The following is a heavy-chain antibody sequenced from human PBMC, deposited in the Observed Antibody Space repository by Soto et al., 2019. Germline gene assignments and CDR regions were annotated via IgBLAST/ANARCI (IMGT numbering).Heavy chain of an antibody. CDR3: ARHRGTQVTVVGSATIRDFYGMDV. Sequence: PGESLKISCKGSGYSFTSYWISWVRQMPGKGLEWMGRIDPSDSYTNYSPSFGGHVTISADKSISTAYLQWSSLKASDTAIYYCARHRGTQVTVVGSATIRDFYGMDVWGRGTTVTVSS. V-gene: IGHV5-10-1*01. D-gene: IGHD2-2*02. CDR1: GYSFTSYW. J-gene: IGHJ6*02. CDR2: IDPSDSYT.